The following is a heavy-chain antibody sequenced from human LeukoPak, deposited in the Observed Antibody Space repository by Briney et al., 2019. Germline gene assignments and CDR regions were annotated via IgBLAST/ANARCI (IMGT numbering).Heavy chain of an antibody. CDR1: GFTFSSYA. Sequence: GRSLRLSCAASGFTFSSYAMHWVRQAPGKGLEWVAVISYDGSNKYYADSVKGRFTISRDNSKNTLYLQMNSLRAEDTAVYYCARSAQRYYDFWSGFLDDFDYWGQGTLVTVSS. V-gene: IGHV3-30-3*01. CDR3: ARSAQRYYDFWSGFLDDFDY. CDR2: ISYDGSNK. J-gene: IGHJ4*02. D-gene: IGHD3-3*01.